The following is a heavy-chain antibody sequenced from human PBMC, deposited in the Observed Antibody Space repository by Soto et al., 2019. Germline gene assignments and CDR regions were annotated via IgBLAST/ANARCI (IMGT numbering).Heavy chain of an antibody. Sequence: GGSLRLSCAASGFTFSSYAMHWVRQAPGKGLEWVAVISYDGSNKYYADSVKGRFTISRDNSKNTLYLQMNSLRAEDTAVYYCARVQSAYDYVWGSYRPNYYFDYWGQGTLVTVSS. J-gene: IGHJ4*02. V-gene: IGHV3-30-3*01. D-gene: IGHD3-16*02. CDR3: ARVQSAYDYVWGSYRPNYYFDY. CDR2: ISYDGSNK. CDR1: GFTFSSYA.